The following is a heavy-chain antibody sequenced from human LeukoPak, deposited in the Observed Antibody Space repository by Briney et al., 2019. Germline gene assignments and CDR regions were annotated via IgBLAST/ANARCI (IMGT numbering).Heavy chain of an antibody. CDR1: GFTFSSYW. V-gene: IGHV3-74*01. D-gene: IGHD3-22*01. J-gene: IGHJ4*02. CDR3: ARATYYYDSSGYRAIYYFDY. CDR2: INSGGSTR. Sequence: PGGSLRLSCAASGFTFSSYWMHWVRQAPGKGLVWVSRINSGGSTRTYADSVKGRFTISRDNAKDTLYLQMTSLRAEDTAVYYCARATYYYDSSGYRAIYYFDYWGQGTLVTVSS.